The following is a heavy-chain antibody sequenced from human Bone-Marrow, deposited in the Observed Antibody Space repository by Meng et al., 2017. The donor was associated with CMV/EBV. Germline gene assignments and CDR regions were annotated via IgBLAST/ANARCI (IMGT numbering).Heavy chain of an antibody. CDR2: IYYSRST. CDR1: GGSISSSSYY. Sequence: SETLSLTCTVSGGSISSSSYYWGWIRQPPGKGPEWIGSIYYSRSTYYNPSLKSRVTISVDTSKNQFSLKLSSVTAADTAVYYCARQIGYGSGYYYFDYWGQGTLVTVSS. D-gene: IGHD3-22*01. CDR3: ARQIGYGSGYYYFDY. V-gene: IGHV4-39*01. J-gene: IGHJ4*02.